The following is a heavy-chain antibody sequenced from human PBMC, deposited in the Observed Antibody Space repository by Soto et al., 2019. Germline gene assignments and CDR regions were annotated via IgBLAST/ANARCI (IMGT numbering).Heavy chain of an antibody. V-gene: IGHV3-48*02. CDR2: ISSSSSTR. CDR1: GFTFSSHS. J-gene: IGHJ6*02. Sequence: GGSLRLSCAASGFTFSSHSMNWVRQAPGKGLEGVSYISSSSSTRYYADSVKGRFTISRDNAKNSLYLQMNSLRDEDTAVYYCARDHEYCGGDCYSSYYYYGMDVWGQGTTVTVSS. D-gene: IGHD2-21*02. CDR3: ARDHEYCGGDCYSSYYYYGMDV.